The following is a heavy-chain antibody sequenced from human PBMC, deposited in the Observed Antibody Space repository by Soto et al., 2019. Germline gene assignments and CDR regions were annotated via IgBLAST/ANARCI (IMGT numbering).Heavy chain of an antibody. V-gene: IGHV1-18*01. Sequence: ASVKVSCKASGGTFSSHGISWVRQAPGQGLEWMGWISAYNGNTNYAQKLQGRVTMTTDTSTSTAYMELRSLRSDDTAVYYCARDPMVRGVIIRTNWFDPWGQGTLVTVSS. CDR3: ARDPMVRGVIIRTNWFDP. D-gene: IGHD3-10*01. CDR1: GGTFSSHG. CDR2: ISAYNGNT. J-gene: IGHJ5*02.